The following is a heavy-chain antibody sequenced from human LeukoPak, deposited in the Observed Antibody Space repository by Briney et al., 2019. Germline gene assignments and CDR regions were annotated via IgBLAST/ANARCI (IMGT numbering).Heavy chain of an antibody. J-gene: IGHJ5*02. Sequence: SETLSLTCTVSGASISTTSYYGVWIRQPPGKGLEWIGSIYYTGSTNYNPSLKSRVTISVDTSKNQFSLKLSSVTAADTAVYYCARAAPEGSGSYNWFDPWGQGTLVTVSS. CDR2: IYYTGST. V-gene: IGHV4-39*01. CDR3: ARAAPEGSGSYNWFDP. CDR1: GASISTTSYY. D-gene: IGHD3-10*01.